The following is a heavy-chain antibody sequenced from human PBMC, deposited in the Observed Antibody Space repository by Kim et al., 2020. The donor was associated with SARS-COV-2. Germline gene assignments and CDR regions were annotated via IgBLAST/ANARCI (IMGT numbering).Heavy chain of an antibody. CDR3: ARDRGINLFDC. Sequence: TTHSAQNFQSRVTLTTDTSTNTTYMELRSLNSDDTAVYYCARDRGINLFDCWGQGTLVTVSS. D-gene: IGHD3-10*01. V-gene: IGHV1-18*01. CDR2: TT. J-gene: IGHJ4*02.